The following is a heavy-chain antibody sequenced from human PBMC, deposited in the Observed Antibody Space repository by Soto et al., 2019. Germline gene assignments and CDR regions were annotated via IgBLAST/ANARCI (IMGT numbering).Heavy chain of an antibody. CDR3: AGDAESADY. CDR2: PNPTSGMT. V-gene: IGHV1-8*01. CDR1: GYTFTTYD. D-gene: IGHD3-10*01. Sequence: QVQLVQSGPEVKKPGASVKVSCKASGYTFTTYDFNWVRQAPGEGLAWMGWPNPTSGMTGSAQKCQGRGTMGRDSPISTAYMGLSSLRSEDTAVYYCAGDAESADYGGQGSLDTVSS. J-gene: IGHJ4*02.